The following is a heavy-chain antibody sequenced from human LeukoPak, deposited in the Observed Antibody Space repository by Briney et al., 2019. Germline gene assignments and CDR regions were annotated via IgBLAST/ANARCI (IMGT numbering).Heavy chain of an antibody. D-gene: IGHD2-2*01. Sequence: PGGSLRLSCAASGFTFSDHHMDWVRQAPGKGLEWVGRIKNKANSYTTDYVASVKGRFTISRDDSKNSLFLYMNSLRPEDTAVYYCARRSRKGMYCSSSKCYQGLDVWGQGTTVTVSS. CDR2: IKNKANSYTT. CDR1: GFTFSDHH. V-gene: IGHV3-72*01. J-gene: IGHJ6*02. CDR3: ARRSRKGMYCSSSKCYQGLDV.